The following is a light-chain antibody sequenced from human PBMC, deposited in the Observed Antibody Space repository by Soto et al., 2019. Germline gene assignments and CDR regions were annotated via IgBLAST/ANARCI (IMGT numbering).Light chain of an antibody. Sequence: DIQMTQSPSSLSASVGDRVTITCRASQSISSYLNWYQQKPGKAPKLLIYAASSLQSGVPSTFSGSGSGTDFTLTISSLQPEDFATYYCQQSYRTPFTFGPWTKVAIK. J-gene: IGKJ3*01. CDR3: QQSYRTPFT. CDR2: AAS. CDR1: QSISSY. V-gene: IGKV1-39*01.